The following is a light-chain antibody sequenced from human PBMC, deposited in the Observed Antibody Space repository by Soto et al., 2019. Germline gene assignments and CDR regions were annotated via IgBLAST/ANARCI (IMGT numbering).Light chain of an antibody. J-gene: IGLJ1*01. CDR1: SSDVGGYNY. CDR2: EVS. CDR3: SSYTSGSTYV. V-gene: IGLV2-14*01. Sequence: QSALTQPASVSGSPGQSITISCTGTSSDVGGYNYVSWYQQHPGKAPKLMIYEVSNRPSGVSNRFSGSKSGNTDSLTISGLQAEEEADYYCSSYTSGSTYVFGTGTKLTVL.